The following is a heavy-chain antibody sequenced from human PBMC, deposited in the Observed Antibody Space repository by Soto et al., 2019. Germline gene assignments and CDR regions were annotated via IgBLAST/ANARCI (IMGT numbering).Heavy chain of an antibody. CDR2: IWYDGSNK. Sequence: QVQLVESGGGVVQPGRSLRLSCAASGFTFSSYGMHWVRQAQGKGLEWVAVIWYDGSNKYYADSVKGRFTISRDNSKNTLYLQMNSLRAADTAVYYCASDDRDYFDYWGQGTLVTVSS. CDR3: ASDDRDYFDY. J-gene: IGHJ4*02. V-gene: IGHV3-33*01. CDR1: GFTFSSYG.